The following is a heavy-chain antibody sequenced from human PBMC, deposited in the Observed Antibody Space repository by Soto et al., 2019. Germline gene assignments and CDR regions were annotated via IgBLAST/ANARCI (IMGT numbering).Heavy chain of an antibody. J-gene: IGHJ5*02. CDR2: ISGSGGST. Sequence: GGSLRLSCAASGFTFSSYAMSWVRQAPGKGLEWVSAISGSGGSTYYADSVKGRFTISRDNSKNTLYLQMNSLRAEDTAVYYCAKDRSDRGATPYNWFDPWGQGTLVTVSS. D-gene: IGHD3-10*01. V-gene: IGHV3-23*01. CDR3: AKDRSDRGATPYNWFDP. CDR1: GFTFSSYA.